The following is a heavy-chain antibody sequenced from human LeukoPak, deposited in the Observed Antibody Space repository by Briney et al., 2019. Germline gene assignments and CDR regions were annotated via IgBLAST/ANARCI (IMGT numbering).Heavy chain of an antibody. D-gene: IGHD3-22*01. J-gene: IGHJ3*02. CDR3: ASDYYDSSGYYRDAFDI. Sequence: GGSLRLSCAASGFTFSSYSMNWVRQAPGKGLEWVSSIGSSSSYIYYADSVKGRFTISRDNAKNSLYLQMNSLRAEDTAVYYCASDYYDSSGYYRDAFDIWGQGTMVTVSS. CDR2: IGSSSSYI. V-gene: IGHV3-21*01. CDR1: GFTFSSYS.